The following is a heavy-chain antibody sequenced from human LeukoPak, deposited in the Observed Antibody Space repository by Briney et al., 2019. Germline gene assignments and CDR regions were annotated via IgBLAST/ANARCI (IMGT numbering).Heavy chain of an antibody. D-gene: IGHD3-3*01. J-gene: IGHJ3*02. CDR2: IYYSGST. CDR3: ARAKNDFWSGYYTQFDAFDI. V-gene: IGHV4-59*01. Sequence: SETLSLTCTVSGGSISSYYRSWIRQPPGKGLEWIGYIYYSGSTNYNPSLKSRATISVDTSKNQFSLKLSSVTAADTAVYYCARAKNDFWSGYYTQFDAFDIWGQGTMVTVSS. CDR1: GGSISSYY.